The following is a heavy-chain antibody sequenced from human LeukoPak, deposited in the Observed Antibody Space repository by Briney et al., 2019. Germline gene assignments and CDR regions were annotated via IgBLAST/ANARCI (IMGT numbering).Heavy chain of an antibody. CDR3: TEGLGKTDFDN. Sequence: GSLRLSCAASGFTFSDAWMSWVRQAPGKGLEWVGRIKSKTYGATRDYAAPVKGRFAISRDDSKNTVYLQMNSLKTEDTAVYYCTEGLGKTDFDNWGQGILVTVSS. V-gene: IGHV3-15*01. J-gene: IGHJ4*02. D-gene: IGHD6-19*01. CDR1: GFTFSDAW. CDR2: IKSKTYGATR.